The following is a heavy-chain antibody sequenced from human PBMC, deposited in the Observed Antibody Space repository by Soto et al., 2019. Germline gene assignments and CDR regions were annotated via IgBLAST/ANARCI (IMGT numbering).Heavy chain of an antibody. Sequence: SVKVSCKGSGYTFNSYGISWVRQAPGQGLEWLGGIMPIFRAPDYAQKFQGRVTITADEFTRTAYMEMNSLRSEDTAVYYCASWLKGPDIGNYYYGMDVWGQGTTVTVSS. D-gene: IGHD2-15*01. CDR1: GYTFNSYG. CDR2: IMPIFRAP. CDR3: ASWLKGPDIGNYYYGMDV. V-gene: IGHV1-69*13. J-gene: IGHJ6*02.